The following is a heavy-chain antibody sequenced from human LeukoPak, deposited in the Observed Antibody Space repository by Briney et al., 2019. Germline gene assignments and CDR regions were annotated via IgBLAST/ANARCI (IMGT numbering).Heavy chain of an antibody. J-gene: IGHJ4*02. CDR2: ISAYNGNT. V-gene: IGHV1-18*01. CDR3: ARSPPVNYDFWSGYRAVPLFDY. D-gene: IGHD3-3*01. Sequence: PGESLKISCKGSGYSFTSYGISWVRQAPGQGLEWMGWISAYNGNTNYAQKLQGRVTMTTDTSTSTAYMELRSLRSDDTAVYYCARSPPVNYDFWSGYRAVPLFDYWGQGTLVTVSS. CDR1: GYSFTSYG.